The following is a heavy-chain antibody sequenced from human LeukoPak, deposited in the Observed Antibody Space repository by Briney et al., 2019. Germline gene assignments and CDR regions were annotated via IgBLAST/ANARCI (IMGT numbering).Heavy chain of an antibody. D-gene: IGHD3-22*01. J-gene: IGHJ3*02. CDR2: INPSGGDI. CDR3: ARWDSSVGNAFDI. Sequence: ASVKVSCKASGDTLIRSYMHWVRQAPGQGLEWMGIINPSGGDIRYAQKFQGRVTMTRDTSTSTVYLELRSLRSEDTAVYYCARWDSSVGNAFDIWGQGTMITISS. V-gene: IGHV1-46*01. CDR1: GDTLIRSY.